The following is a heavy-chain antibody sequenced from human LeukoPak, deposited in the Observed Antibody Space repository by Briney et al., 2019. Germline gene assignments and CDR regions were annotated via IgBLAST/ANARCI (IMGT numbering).Heavy chain of an antibody. CDR1: GFTFSSYA. CDR3: ARGGRDGYSFDY. CDR2: ISGSGGST. D-gene: IGHD5-24*01. J-gene: IGHJ4*02. Sequence: PGGSLRLSCAASGFTFSSYAMSWVRQAPGKGLEWVSAISGSGGSTYYADSVKGRFTISRDNAKNSLYLQMNSLRAEDTAVYYCARGGRDGYSFDYWGQGTLVTVSS. V-gene: IGHV3-23*01.